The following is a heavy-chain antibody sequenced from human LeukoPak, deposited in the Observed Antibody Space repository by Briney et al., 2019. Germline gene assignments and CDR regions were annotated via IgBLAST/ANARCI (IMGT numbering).Heavy chain of an antibody. J-gene: IGHJ4*02. CDR3: ARVQPDGAYFDY. CDR2: ISSNGGST. Sequence: GGSLRLSCAASGFTFSIYAMHWVRQAPGKGLEYVSAISSNGGSTYYANSVKGRFTISRDNSKNTLYLQMGSLRAEDMAVYYCARVQPDGAYFDYWGQGTLVTVSS. D-gene: IGHD4/OR15-4a*01. CDR1: GFTFSIYA. V-gene: IGHV3-64*01.